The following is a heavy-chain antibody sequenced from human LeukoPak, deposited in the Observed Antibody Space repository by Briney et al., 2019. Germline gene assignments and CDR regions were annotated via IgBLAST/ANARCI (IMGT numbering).Heavy chain of an antibody. CDR2: INSDGSST. Sequence: GGSLRLSCAASGFTFSSYWMHWVRQAPGKGLVWVSRINSDGSSTSYADSVKGRFTISRDNAKNTLYLQMNSLRAEDTAVYYCARETEILVRGVILGWFDPWGQGTLVTVSS. CDR1: GFTFSSYW. D-gene: IGHD3-10*01. V-gene: IGHV3-74*01. CDR3: ARETEILVRGVILGWFDP. J-gene: IGHJ5*02.